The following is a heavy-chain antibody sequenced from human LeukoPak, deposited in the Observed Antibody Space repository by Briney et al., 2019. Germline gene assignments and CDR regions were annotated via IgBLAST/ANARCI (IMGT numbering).Heavy chain of an antibody. CDR3: ARQTIRYFDY. CDR1: GGSISSSSYY. V-gene: IGHV4-39*01. D-gene: IGHD1-14*01. J-gene: IGHJ4*02. CDR2: IYYSGST. Sequence: SXTLSLTCTVSGGSISSSSYYWGWIRQPPGKGLEWIGSIYYSGSTYYNPSLKSRVTISVDTSKNQFSLKLSSVTAADTAVYYCARQTIRYFDYWGQGTLVTVSS.